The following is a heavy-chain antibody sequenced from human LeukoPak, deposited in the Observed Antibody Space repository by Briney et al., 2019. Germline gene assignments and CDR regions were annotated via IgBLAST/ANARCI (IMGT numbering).Heavy chain of an antibody. CDR3: ARALVDGSGSYYGYYYGMDV. J-gene: IGHJ6*02. V-gene: IGHV1-46*01. CDR2: INPSGGST. CDR1: GYTFTSYY. Sequence: GASVKVSCKASGYTFTSYYMHWVRQAPGQGLEWMGIINPSGGSTSYAQKFQGRVTMTRDTSTSTVYMEPSSLRSEDTAVYYCARALVDGSGSYYGYYYGMDVWGQGTTVTVSS. D-gene: IGHD3-10*01.